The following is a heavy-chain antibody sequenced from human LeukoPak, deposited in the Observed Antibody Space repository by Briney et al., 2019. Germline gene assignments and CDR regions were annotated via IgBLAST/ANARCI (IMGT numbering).Heavy chain of an antibody. CDR2: ISSSSSYI. CDR3: ARDQGSGWYEARAFDI. D-gene: IGHD6-19*01. V-gene: IGHV3-21*01. Sequence: PGGSLRLSCVASGFTFSSYSMNWVRQAPGKGLEWVSSISSSSSYIYYADSVKGRFTISRDNAKNSLYLQMNSLRAEDTAVYYCARDQGSGWYEARAFDIWGQGTMVTVSS. CDR1: GFTFSSYS. J-gene: IGHJ3*02.